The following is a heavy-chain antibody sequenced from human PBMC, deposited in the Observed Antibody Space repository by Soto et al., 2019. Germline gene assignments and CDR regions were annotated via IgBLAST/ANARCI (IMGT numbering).Heavy chain of an antibody. J-gene: IGHJ4*02. CDR3: ARGTVRDHDFGDH. V-gene: IGHV3-74*01. D-gene: IGHD4-17*01. CDR2: ISDDGSST. CDR1: GFTFSSYW. Sequence: EVQLVESGGRLVQPGGSLRLSCAASGFTFSSYWMHWVRQVPGKGLVWVSRISDDGSSTSYVESVRGRFIISRDNAKNTLYLQLNSLRAEDTAVYYCARGTVRDHDFGDHWGQGTLVAVSS.